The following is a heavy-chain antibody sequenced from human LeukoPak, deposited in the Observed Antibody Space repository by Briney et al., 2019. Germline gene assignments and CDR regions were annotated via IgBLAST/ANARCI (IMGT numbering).Heavy chain of an antibody. CDR3: ARMYYYDSSDYAEDAFDI. CDR2: ISAYNGNT. D-gene: IGHD3-22*01. V-gene: IGHV1-18*01. J-gene: IGHJ3*02. CDR1: GYTFTTYD. Sequence: ASVKVSCKASGYTFTTYDISWVRQAPGQGLEWMGWISAYNGNTNYAQKLQGRVTMTTDTSTSTAYMELRSLRSDDTALYYCARMYYYDSSDYAEDAFDIWGQGTMVTVSS.